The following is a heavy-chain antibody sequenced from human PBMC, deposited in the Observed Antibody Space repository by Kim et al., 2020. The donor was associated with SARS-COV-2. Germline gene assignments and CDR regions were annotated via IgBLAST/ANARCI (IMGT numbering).Heavy chain of an antibody. CDR3: AKDSPSSSWYYYYGMDV. D-gene: IGHD6-13*01. J-gene: IGHJ6*02. V-gene: IGHV3-23*01. Sequence: VKGRFTISRDNSKNTLYLQMNSLRAEDTAVYYCAKDSPSSSWYYYYGMDVWGQGTTVTVSS.